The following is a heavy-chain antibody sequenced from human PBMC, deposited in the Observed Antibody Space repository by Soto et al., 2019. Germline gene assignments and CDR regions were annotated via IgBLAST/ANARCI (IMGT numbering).Heavy chain of an antibody. CDR3: ARRRYCGYDCYHKHYYGMDV. CDR2: IIPVLTTT. J-gene: IGHJ6*02. Sequence: QVQLVQSGAEVKMPGSSVKVSCRASGDTFGSYTVNWLRQAPGRGLEWMGRIIPVLTTTDYAQKFRGRVTITADKSSNTVYMELTSLSSDDTAVYYCARRRYCGYDCYHKHYYGMDVWGQGTTVTVAS. CDR1: GDTFGSYT. D-gene: IGHD2-21*02. V-gene: IGHV1-69*08.